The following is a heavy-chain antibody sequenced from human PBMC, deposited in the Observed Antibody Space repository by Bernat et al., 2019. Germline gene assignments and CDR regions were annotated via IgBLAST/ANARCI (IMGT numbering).Heavy chain of an antibody. D-gene: IGHD4-17*01. CDR1: GFTVSSNY. J-gene: IGHJ6*02. V-gene: IGHV3-66*02. CDR2: IYSGGST. CDR3: ARSEGYGDDSNYGMDV. Sequence: EVQLVESGGGLVQPGGSLRLSCAASGFTVSSNYMSWVRQAPGKGLEWFSVIYSGGSTYYADSVKGRFTISRDNSKNTLYLQMNSLRAEDTAVYYCARSEGYGDDSNYGMDVWGQGTTVTVSS.